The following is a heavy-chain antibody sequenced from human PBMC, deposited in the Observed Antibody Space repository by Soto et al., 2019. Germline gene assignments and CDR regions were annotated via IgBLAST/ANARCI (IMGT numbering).Heavy chain of an antibody. CDR2: IFSNDEK. Sequence: QVTLKESGPVLVKPTETLTLTCTVSGFSLSNARMGVSWIRQPPWRALEGLAHIFSNDEKSYSTSLESRLTIYKDTSNSQLVLNMPNMDPVDTATYYCARIPADPYYYVSSGYYLDYLGQGTLVPVSS. D-gene: IGHD3-22*01. CDR1: GFSLSNARMG. J-gene: IGHJ4*02. V-gene: IGHV2-26*01. CDR3: ARIPADPYYYVSSGYYLDY.